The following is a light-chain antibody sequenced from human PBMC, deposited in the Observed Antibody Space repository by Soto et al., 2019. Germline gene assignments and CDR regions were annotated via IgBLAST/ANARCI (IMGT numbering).Light chain of an antibody. CDR2: DVS. CDR3: QQYNKWPPWT. J-gene: IGKJ1*01. V-gene: IGKV1-12*01. Sequence: DIQMTQSPSSVSASVGDRVTITCRASQGISSWLAWYQQKPGKAPYLLISDVSSLERGVPSRFSGSGSGTEFTLTISSMQPDDFAVYYCQQYNKWPPWTFGQGTKVDI. CDR1: QGISSW.